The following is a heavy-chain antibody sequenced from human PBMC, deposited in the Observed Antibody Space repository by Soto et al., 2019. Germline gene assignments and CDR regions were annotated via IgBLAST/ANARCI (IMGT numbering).Heavy chain of an antibody. CDR3: VRKGDYGDYYFDY. CDR2: IYHSGNT. CDR1: GGSFNINNW. D-gene: IGHD4-17*01. J-gene: IGHJ4*02. V-gene: IGHV4-4*02. Sequence: QVHLQESGPGLVKPSGTLSLTCAVSGGSFNINNWWGWVRQPPGKGLEWIGEIYHSGNTNYNPSLKNRVTLSIDNSKNQFSLRLTSVTAADTAVYYCVRKGDYGDYYFDYWGQGTLVTVSS.